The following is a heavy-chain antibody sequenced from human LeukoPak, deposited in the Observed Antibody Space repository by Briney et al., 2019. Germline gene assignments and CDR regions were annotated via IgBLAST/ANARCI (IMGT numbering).Heavy chain of an antibody. Sequence: GGSLRLSCAASGFTFSTYNMNWVRQAPGKGLEWVSSISSSSSYIYYADSVKGRFTISRDNAKNSLYLQMNSLRAEDTAVYYCARDPPQWLPNRDAFDIWGQGTMVTVSS. CDR3: ARDPPQWLPNRDAFDI. V-gene: IGHV3-21*01. CDR1: GFTFSTYN. J-gene: IGHJ3*02. D-gene: IGHD6-19*01. CDR2: ISSSSSYI.